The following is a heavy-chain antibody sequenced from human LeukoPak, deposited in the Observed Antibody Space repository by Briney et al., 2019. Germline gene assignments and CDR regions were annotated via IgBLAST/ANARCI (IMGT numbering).Heavy chain of an antibody. V-gene: IGHV3-23*01. Sequence: PGGSLRLSCAASGFTFSSYAMSWVRQAPGKGLEWVSAISGSGGSTYYADSVKGRFTISRDNSKNTLYLQMNSLRAEDTAVYYCARDMITFGGVIVPLTYWGQGTLVTVSS. CDR2: ISGSGGST. CDR3: ARDMITFGGVIVPLTY. CDR1: GFTFSSYA. J-gene: IGHJ4*02. D-gene: IGHD3-16*02.